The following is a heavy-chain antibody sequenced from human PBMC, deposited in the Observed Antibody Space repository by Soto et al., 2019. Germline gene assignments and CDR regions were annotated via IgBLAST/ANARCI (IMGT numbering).Heavy chain of an antibody. J-gene: IGHJ2*01. D-gene: IGHD4-17*01. CDR1: GGSISSGGYY. CDR2: IDYSGST. Sequence: QVQLQESGPGLVKPSQTLSLTCTVSGGSISSGGYYWSWIRQHPGKGLEWIGYIDYSGSTYYNPSLKCRVTISVDTSKNQFSLKLSSVTAADTAVYYCARENSAGSHDYGFPGDGYIELWGRGTQVTVSS. CDR3: ARENSAGSHDYGFPGDGYIEL. V-gene: IGHV4-31*03.